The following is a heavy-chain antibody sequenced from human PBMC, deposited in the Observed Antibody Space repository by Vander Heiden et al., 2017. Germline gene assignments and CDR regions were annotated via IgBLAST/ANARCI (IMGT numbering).Heavy chain of an antibody. CDR3: ARDQAELSYNTPYWYFDL. CDR1: GYTFTSDY. V-gene: IGHV1-46*01. Sequence: QVQLVQSGAEAKKPGASVKVSCKASGYTFTSDYMHWVRQAPGQGLEWMGIINPSGGSTSYAQKFQGRVTMTRDTSTSTVYMELSSLRSEDTAVYYCARDQAELSYNTPYWYFDLWGRGTLVTVSS. CDR2: INPSGGST. D-gene: IGHD3-16*02. J-gene: IGHJ2*01.